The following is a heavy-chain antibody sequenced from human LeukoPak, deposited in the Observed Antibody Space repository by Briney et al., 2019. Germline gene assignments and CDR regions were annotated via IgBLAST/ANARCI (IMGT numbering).Heavy chain of an antibody. CDR3: AKDAPNYYGSGSWFDY. J-gene: IGHJ4*02. CDR1: GFTVSRNY. V-gene: IGHV3-23*01. CDR2: ISGSGGST. D-gene: IGHD3-10*01. Sequence: GGSLRLSCAASGFTVSRNYMSWVRQAPGKGLEWVSAISGSGGSTYYADSVKGRFTISRDNSKNTLYLQMNSLRAEDTAVYYCAKDAPNYYGSGSWFDYWGQGTLVTVSS.